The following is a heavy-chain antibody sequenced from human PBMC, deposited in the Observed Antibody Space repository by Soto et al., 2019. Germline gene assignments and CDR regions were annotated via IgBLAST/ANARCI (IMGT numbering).Heavy chain of an antibody. CDR2: IVVGSGNT. CDR3: AADRYSSGWYDGGY. CDR1: GFTFTSSA. D-gene: IGHD6-19*01. Sequence: SVKVSCKASGFTFTSSAMQWVRRARGQRLEWIGWIVVGSGNTNYAQKFQERVTITRDMSTSTAYMELSSLRSEDTAVYYCAADRYSSGWYDGGYCGQGTLVTVSS. J-gene: IGHJ4*02. V-gene: IGHV1-58*02.